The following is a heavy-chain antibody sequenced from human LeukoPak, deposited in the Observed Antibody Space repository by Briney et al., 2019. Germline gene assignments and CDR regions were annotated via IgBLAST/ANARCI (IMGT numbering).Heavy chain of an antibody. Sequence: GESLKISCKASRYSFTSYWIAWVRQMPGKGLEWMGIMYPGDSDTRYSPSFQGQVTISADKSFSTAYLQWSSLKASDTAMYFCARRSSGGKEFDYWGQGTLVTVSS. CDR2: MYPGDSDT. CDR1: RYSFTSYW. D-gene: IGHD6-19*01. V-gene: IGHV5-51*01. CDR3: ARRSSGGKEFDY. J-gene: IGHJ4*02.